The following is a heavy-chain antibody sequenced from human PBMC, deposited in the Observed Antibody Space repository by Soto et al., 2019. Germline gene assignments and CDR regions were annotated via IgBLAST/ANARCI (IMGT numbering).Heavy chain of an antibody. J-gene: IGHJ5*02. Sequence: SETLFLTCTVSGGSISSYYWNWIRQPPGKGLEWIGYIYYNGSTKYNPSLKSRVTISVDTSKNQFSLKLSSVTAADTAVYYCERNPWGSYRYWFDPWGQGTLVTVSS. CDR1: GGSISSYY. CDR3: ERNPWGSYRYWFDP. D-gene: IGHD3-16*02. CDR2: IYYNGST. V-gene: IGHV4-59*08.